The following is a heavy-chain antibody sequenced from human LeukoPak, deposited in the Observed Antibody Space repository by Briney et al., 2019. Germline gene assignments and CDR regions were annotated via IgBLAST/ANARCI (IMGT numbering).Heavy chain of an antibody. Sequence: PGGSLRLSCAASGFTVSNNYMSWVRQAPGKGLEWVSVINSGGSTYYADSVKGRFTISRDNSKNTLYVQMNSLRAEDTAVYYCVRKPWGSGTLYWGQGTLVTVSS. D-gene: IGHD3-10*01. CDR1: GFTVSNNY. J-gene: IGHJ4*02. CDR2: INSGGST. CDR3: VRKPWGSGTLY. V-gene: IGHV3-66*01.